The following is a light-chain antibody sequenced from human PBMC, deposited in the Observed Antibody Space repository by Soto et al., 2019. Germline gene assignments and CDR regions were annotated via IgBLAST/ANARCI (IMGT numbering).Light chain of an antibody. V-gene: IGKV3-15*01. CDR1: QSVSNN. J-gene: IGKJ5*01. Sequence: EIVMTQSPATLSVSPGERATLSCRASQSVSNNLAWYQQKPGQAPWLLIYGASTRATGIPARFSGSGSGTEFTLTISSLQSEDFAVYYWQQYNNWAITFGQGTRLEIK. CDR2: GAS. CDR3: QQYNNWAIT.